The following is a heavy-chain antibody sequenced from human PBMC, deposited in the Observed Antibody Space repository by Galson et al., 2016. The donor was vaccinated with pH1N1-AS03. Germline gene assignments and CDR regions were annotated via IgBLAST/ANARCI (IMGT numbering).Heavy chain of an antibody. CDR3: AKVPYSYDKSVFNS. J-gene: IGHJ4*02. Sequence: SLRLSCATSGFTFNNYAMNWVRQAPGKGLEWVSTISGNGANTYYGDSVRGRFTIFRDNSKRTLYLQMNSLRAEDTAIYYCAKVPYSYDKSVFNSWGQGTLVTVSS. D-gene: IGHD3-22*01. V-gene: IGHV3-23*01. CDR1: GFTFNNYA. CDR2: ISGNGANT.